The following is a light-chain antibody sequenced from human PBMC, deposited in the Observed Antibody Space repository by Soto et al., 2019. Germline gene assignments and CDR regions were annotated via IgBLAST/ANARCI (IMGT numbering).Light chain of an antibody. Sequence: EIVLTQSPGTLSLSPGERATLSCRASQSVSSSYLAWYQQRPGQAPRLLIYGASSRATGIPDRFSGSGSGTDFTLTISILEPEDLAVSYCQQYGSSPLTFGGGTKVEIK. V-gene: IGKV3-20*01. CDR3: QQYGSSPLT. CDR2: GAS. CDR1: QSVSSSY. J-gene: IGKJ4*01.